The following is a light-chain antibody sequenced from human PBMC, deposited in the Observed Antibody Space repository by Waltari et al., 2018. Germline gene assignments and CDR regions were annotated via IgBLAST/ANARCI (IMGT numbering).Light chain of an antibody. CDR2: GAS. J-gene: IGKJ2*01. Sequence: EIVMTQSPATLSVSPGERATLSCRASQSATNYLAWYQQKPGQAPRLLIFGASTRATGVPARFIGSGSGTEFTLTISSLQSEDSGVYYCQQYSKWPPFTFGQGTNLEIK. CDR1: QSATNY. V-gene: IGKV3-15*01. CDR3: QQYSKWPPFT.